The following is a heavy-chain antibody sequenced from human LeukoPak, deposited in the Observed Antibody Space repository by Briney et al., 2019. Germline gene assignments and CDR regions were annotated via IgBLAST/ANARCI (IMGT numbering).Heavy chain of an antibody. CDR3: ARNLGYSSSWRGIWFDP. V-gene: IGHV3-23*01. J-gene: IGHJ5*02. Sequence: GSLRLSCAASGFTFSSYAMSWVRQAPGKGLEWVSAISGSGGSTYYADSVKGRFTISRDNSKNTLYLQMNSLRAEDTAVYYCARNLGYSSSWRGIWFDPWGQGTLVTVSS. D-gene: IGHD6-6*01. CDR2: ISGSGGST. CDR1: GFTFSSYA.